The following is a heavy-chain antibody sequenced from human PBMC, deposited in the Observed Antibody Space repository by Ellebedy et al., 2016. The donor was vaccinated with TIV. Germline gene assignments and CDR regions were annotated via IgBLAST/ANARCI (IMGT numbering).Heavy chain of an antibody. CDR2: ISGNSGNK. CDR1: GFTFSSYN. J-gene: IGHJ4*02. Sequence: PGGSLRLSCAASGFTFSSYNMNWVRQAPGKGLEWVSSISGNSGNKYCADSVEGRFTISRDNARNSLYLQMNSLRAEDTAVYYCARDLHFAFDYWGRGTLVTVSS. V-gene: IGHV3-21*01. CDR3: ARDLHFAFDY.